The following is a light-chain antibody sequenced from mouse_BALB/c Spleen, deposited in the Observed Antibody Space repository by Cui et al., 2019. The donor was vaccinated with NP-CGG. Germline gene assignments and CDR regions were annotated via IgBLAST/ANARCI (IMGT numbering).Light chain of an antibody. CDR2: GTN. J-gene: IGLJ1*01. CDR3: ALWYSNHWV. CDR1: TGAVTTNNF. V-gene: IGLV1*01. Sequence: QAGVTNVPALTTSPGETVTLTCRSSTGAVTTNNFANWVQEKPDHLFTGLIGGTNNRAPGVPARFSGSLIGDKAALTITGAQTEDEAIYFCALWYSNHWVFGGGTKLTVL.